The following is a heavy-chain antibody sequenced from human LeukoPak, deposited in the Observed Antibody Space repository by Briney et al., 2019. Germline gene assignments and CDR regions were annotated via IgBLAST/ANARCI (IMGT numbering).Heavy chain of an antibody. Sequence: AAVKISCKASGYTFTSYAISWVRQAPGQGLEWMGWISTYNGNTNYAQKLQGRVTMTTDTSTSTAYMELRSLRSDDTAVYYCARGLPADAFDIWGQGTMVTVSS. J-gene: IGHJ3*02. V-gene: IGHV1-18*01. CDR1: GYTFTSYA. CDR2: ISTYNGNT. CDR3: ARGLPADAFDI.